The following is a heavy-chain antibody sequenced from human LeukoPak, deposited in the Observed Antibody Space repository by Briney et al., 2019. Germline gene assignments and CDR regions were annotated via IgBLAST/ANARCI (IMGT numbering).Heavy chain of an antibody. V-gene: IGHV3-48*01. CDR3: ARVGAMISPMGDF. Sequence: GGSLRLSCAASGFTFNTYSMNWVRQAPGKGLEWVSFISSTSSTIYYADSVMGRFTISRDNAKNSLYLQMNSLRAEDTAVYYCARVGAMISPMGDFWGQGTLVTVSS. J-gene: IGHJ4*02. D-gene: IGHD3-22*01. CDR2: ISSTSSTI. CDR1: GFTFNTYS.